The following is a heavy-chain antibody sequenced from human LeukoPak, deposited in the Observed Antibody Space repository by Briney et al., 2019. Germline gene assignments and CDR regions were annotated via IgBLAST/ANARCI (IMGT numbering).Heavy chain of an antibody. CDR2: ISYDGSNK. CDR3: AKDES. Sequence: GGSLRLSCAASGFTFSSYGMHWVRQAPGKGLEWVAVISYDGSNKYYADSVKGRFTISRDNSKNTLYLQMNGLRAEDTAVYYCAKDESWGQGTLVTVSS. CDR1: GFTFSSYG. V-gene: IGHV3-30*18. J-gene: IGHJ5*02.